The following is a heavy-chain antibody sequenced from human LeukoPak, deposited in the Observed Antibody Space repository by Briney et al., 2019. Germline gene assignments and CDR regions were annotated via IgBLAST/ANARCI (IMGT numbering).Heavy chain of an antibody. J-gene: IGHJ5*02. CDR3: ARSEGPFDP. Sequence: ASQTLSLTCTVSGGSISSGSYYWSWIRQPAGKGLEWIGRIYTSGSTNYNPSLKSRVTMSVDTSKNQFSLKLSSVTAADTAVYYCARSEGPFDPWGQGTLVTVSP. CDR1: GGSISSGSYY. CDR2: IYTSGST. V-gene: IGHV4-61*02.